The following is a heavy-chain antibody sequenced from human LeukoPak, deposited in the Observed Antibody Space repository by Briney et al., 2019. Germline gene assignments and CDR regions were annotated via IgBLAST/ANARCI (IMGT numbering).Heavy chain of an antibody. CDR2: IRSSGSTI. D-gene: IGHD7-27*01. CDR1: GFSFSDYY. V-gene: IGHV3-11*01. J-gene: IGHJ6*03. Sequence: PGGSLRLSCAASGFSFSDYYMSWIRQAPGKGLEWVSYIRSSGSTIHYADSVKGRFTISRDNAKNSVYLQMNSLRAEDTAVYYCAKEALVTPKLGDDHYYSYMDVWGEGTTVTVSS. CDR3: AKEALVTPKLGDDHYYSYMDV.